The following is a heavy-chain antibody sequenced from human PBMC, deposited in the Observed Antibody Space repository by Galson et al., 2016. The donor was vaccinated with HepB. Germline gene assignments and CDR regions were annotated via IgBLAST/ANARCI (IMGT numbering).Heavy chain of an antibody. CDR3: AKGGRDTSGYEN. D-gene: IGHD3-22*01. CDR1: GFTFSSYA. CDR2: ISGSGAST. J-gene: IGHJ3*01. Sequence: SLRLSCAASGFTFSSYAMSWVRQAPGKGLEWVSVISGSGASTYYADSVKGRFTISRDNSKNTLHLQMNSLRVEDTAVYYCAKGGRDTSGYENWGQGTVVTVSS. V-gene: IGHV3-23*01.